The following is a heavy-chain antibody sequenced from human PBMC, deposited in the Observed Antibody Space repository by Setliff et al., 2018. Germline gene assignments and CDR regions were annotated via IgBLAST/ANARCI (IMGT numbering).Heavy chain of an antibody. Sequence: LRLSCAASGFTFSSYAMHWVRQAPGKGLECMAVISYDGSNKYYADSVKGRFTISRDNSKNTLYLQMNSLRAEDTAVYYCARDRETPIYWGQGTLVTVSS. CDR1: GFTFSSYA. CDR2: ISYDGSNK. D-gene: IGHD1-26*01. CDR3: ARDRETPIY. J-gene: IGHJ4*02. V-gene: IGHV3-30*01.